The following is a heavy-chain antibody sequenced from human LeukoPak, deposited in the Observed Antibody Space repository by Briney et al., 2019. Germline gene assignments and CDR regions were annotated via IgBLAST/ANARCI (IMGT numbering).Heavy chain of an antibody. CDR3: ARDCGHCSGGSCPALIDY. CDR2: INPNSGDT. V-gene: IGHV1-2*02. J-gene: IGHJ4*02. CDR1: GYTFTGYY. Sequence: ASVKVSCKATGYTFTGYYIHWVRQATGQGLEWMGWINPNSGDTNYAQKFQGRVTRTRDTSITTAYMEVSRLKSEDTAVYYCARDCGHCSGGSCPALIDYWGQGTLVTVPS. D-gene: IGHD2-15*01.